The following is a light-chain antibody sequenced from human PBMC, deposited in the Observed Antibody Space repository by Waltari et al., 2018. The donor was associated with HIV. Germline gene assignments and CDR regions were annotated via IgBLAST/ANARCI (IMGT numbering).Light chain of an antibody. CDR3: AAWDDSLNGPHVV. Sequence: ASETPGQRVAISCSGSSSDIGSNAVNWYQQLPGTAPKLLIYSNNQRPSGVPDRFSGSKSGTSASLAISGLQSEDEADYYCAAWDDSLNGPHVVFGGGTKLTVL. CDR2: SNN. V-gene: IGLV1-44*01. J-gene: IGLJ2*01. CDR1: SSDIGSNA.